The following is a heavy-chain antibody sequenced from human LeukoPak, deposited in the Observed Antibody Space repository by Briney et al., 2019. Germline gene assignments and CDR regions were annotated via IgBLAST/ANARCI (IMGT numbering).Heavy chain of an antibody. V-gene: IGHV3-21*04. CDR1: GFTFSTYG. CDR2: VSSSNSYI. D-gene: IGHD2-2*01. CDR3: AKEDVVVPAASDAFDI. Sequence: PGGSLRLSCAASGFTFSTYGMNWVRQAPGKGLEWVSSVSSSNSYIYYTDSVKGRFTISRDNAKNSLYLQMNSLRAEDTAVYYYAKEDVVVPAASDAFDIWGQGTMVTVSS. J-gene: IGHJ3*02.